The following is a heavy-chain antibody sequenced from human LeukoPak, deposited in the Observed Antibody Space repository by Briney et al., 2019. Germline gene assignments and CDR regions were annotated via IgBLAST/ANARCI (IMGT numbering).Heavy chain of an antibody. Sequence: GGSLRLSCVASGFTFSNYAMSWVRQAPGKGLEWVSVINGGGGSAYYADSVKGRSTISRDNSKNTLYLQMNSLRAEDTAVYYCAKVRIQLWPRGYFDYWGQGTLVTVSS. CDR2: INGGGGSA. CDR1: GFTFSNYA. J-gene: IGHJ4*02. D-gene: IGHD5-18*01. CDR3: AKVRIQLWPRGYFDY. V-gene: IGHV3-23*01.